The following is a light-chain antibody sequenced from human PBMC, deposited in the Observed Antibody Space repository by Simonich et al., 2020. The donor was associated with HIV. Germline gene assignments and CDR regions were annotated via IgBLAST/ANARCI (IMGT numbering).Light chain of an antibody. CDR2: KAS. V-gene: IGKV1-5*03. J-gene: IGKJ1*01. CDR1: QIISSW. CDR3: QQYNSYSRT. Sequence: DIQMTQSPSTLSASVGARVTITCRASQIISSWLAWYQQKPGKAPKLLIYKASSLESGVPSRFSGSGSGTEFTLTISSLQPDDFATYYCQQYNSYSRTFGQGTKVEIK.